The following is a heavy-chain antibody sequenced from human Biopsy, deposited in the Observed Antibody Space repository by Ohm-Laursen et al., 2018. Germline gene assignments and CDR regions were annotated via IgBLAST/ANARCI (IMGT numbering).Heavy chain of an antibody. CDR3: ARDPRYGYGSYFDY. CDR1: AYSFGDHR. D-gene: IGHD3-10*01. J-gene: IGHJ4*02. Sequence: SVKVSCKASAYSFGDHRIHWVRQAPGQGLEWMGWINPNSGVTNYAQRFQGRVTMTRDTSISTAYMELSRLRSDDTAVYYCARDPRYGYGSYFDYWGQGTLVAVSS. V-gene: IGHV1-2*02. CDR2: INPNSGVT.